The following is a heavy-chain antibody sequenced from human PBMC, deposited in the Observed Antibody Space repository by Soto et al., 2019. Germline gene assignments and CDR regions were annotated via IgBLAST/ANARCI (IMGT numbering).Heavy chain of an antibody. J-gene: IGHJ4*02. Sequence: GGSLRLSCAASGFTFSAYSMNWVRQAPGKGLEWVSYSNGDNRTISYADSVKGRFTISRDNARNSLYLQMSSLRAEDTAVYYCARDHNWAFDYWGQGILVTVSS. CDR1: GFTFSAYS. D-gene: IGHD1-1*01. CDR3: ARDHNWAFDY. CDR2: SNGDNRTI. V-gene: IGHV3-48*01.